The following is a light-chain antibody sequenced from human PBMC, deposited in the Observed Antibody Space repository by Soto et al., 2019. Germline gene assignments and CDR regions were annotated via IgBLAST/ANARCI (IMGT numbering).Light chain of an antibody. CDR1: SXDVGGYNF. V-gene: IGLV2-8*01. CDR2: EVS. CDR3: SSSAGTNNLV. Sequence: QSALTQPPSASGSPGQSVTISCTGTSXDVGGYNFVSWYQQHPGKAPRVLIYEVSERPSGVPDRFSGSKSGNTASLTVSGLQAEDEADYYCSSSAGTNNLVFGTGTKVTVL. J-gene: IGLJ1*01.